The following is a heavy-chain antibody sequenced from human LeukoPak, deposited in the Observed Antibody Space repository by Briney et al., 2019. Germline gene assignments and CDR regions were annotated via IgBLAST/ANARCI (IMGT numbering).Heavy chain of an antibody. V-gene: IGHV3-53*05. CDR1: GFIVSSNY. D-gene: IGHD5-12*01. CDR2: IYSGGMT. J-gene: IGHJ4*02. Sequence: GGSLRLSCAASGFIVSSNYMSWVRQAPGKGLEWVSVIYSGGMTYYADSVKGRFTISRDNSKNTLYLQMNSLRAEDTAVYYCARDPSDYIQYYFDYWGQGTLVTVSS. CDR3: ARDPSDYIQYYFDY.